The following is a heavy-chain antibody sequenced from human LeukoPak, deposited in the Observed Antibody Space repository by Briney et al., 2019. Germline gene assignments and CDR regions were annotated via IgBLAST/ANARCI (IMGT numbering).Heavy chain of an antibody. D-gene: IGHD3-22*01. CDR3: ARDLMFMEGDSK. J-gene: IGHJ4*02. CDR1: GYTFTSYY. CDR2: INPSGGST. V-gene: IGHV1-46*01. Sequence: ASVKVSCKASGYTFTSYYMHWVRQAPGQGLEWMGIINPSGGSTSYAQKLQGRVTMTRDTSTSTVYMELRSLISEDTAVYSCARDLMFMEGDSKWGQGTLVTVSA.